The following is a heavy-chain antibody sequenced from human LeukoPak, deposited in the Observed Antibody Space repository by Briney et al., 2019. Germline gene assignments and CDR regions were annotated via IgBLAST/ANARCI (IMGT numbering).Heavy chain of an antibody. V-gene: IGHV1-69*05. CDR2: IIPIFGTA. CDR1: GGTFSCYA. Sequence: SVKVSCKASGGTFSCYAISWVRQAPGQGLEWMGGIIPIFGTANYAQKFQGRVTITTDESTSTAYMELSSLRSEDTAVYYCAREPYCGGDCYSEYNWFDPWGQGTLVTVSS. D-gene: IGHD2-21*02. J-gene: IGHJ5*02. CDR3: AREPYCGGDCYSEYNWFDP.